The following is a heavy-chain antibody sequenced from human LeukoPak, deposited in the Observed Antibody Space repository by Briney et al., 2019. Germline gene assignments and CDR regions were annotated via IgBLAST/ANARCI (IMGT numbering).Heavy chain of an antibody. CDR2: IDSDGGNT. CDR1: GFTFSSYW. CDR3: ARRGTGELGFDY. Sequence: GGSLRLSCAASGFTFSSYWMHGVRQAPGKGLVWVSRIDSDGGNTRYAASVKGRFTISRDNAKNTLYLQMNSLSAEDTAVYYCARRGTGELGFDYWGQGILVTVSS. J-gene: IGHJ4*02. D-gene: IGHD3-10*01. V-gene: IGHV3-74*01.